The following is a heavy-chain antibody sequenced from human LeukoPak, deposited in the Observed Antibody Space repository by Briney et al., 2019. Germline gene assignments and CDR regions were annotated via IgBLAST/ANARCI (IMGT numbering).Heavy chain of an antibody. V-gene: IGHV5-51*01. CDR2: IYPGDSDA. J-gene: IGHJ4*02. CDR3: ARQLSAAAGY. D-gene: IGHD6-13*01. Sequence: GESLKISCKGAGYSFTSYWIGWVRQMPGKGLEWMGIIYPGDSDARFRPSFQGQVTISADKSINNAYLQWSSLKASDTAMYYCARQLSAAAGYWGQGTLVTVSS. CDR1: GYSFTSYW.